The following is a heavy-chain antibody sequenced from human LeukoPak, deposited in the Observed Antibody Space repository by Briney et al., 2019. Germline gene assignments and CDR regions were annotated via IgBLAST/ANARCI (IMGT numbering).Heavy chain of an antibody. V-gene: IGHV1-18*01. CDR1: GYTFTSYG. J-gene: IGHJ4*02. Sequence: ASVKVSCKASGYTFTSYGINWVRQAPGQGLEWMGWISAYNGNTNYAQKLQGRVTMTTDTSTSTAYMELRSLRSDDTAVYYCARDPLYDILTGYPFDYWGQGTLVTVSS. CDR2: ISAYNGNT. D-gene: IGHD3-9*01. CDR3: ARDPLYDILTGYPFDY.